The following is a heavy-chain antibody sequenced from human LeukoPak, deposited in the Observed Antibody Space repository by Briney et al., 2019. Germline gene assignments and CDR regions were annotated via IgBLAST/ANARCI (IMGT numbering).Heavy chain of an antibody. J-gene: IGHJ6*02. CDR2: INPNSGGT. V-gene: IGHV1-2*02. CDR3: ARGWEHYYYGMDV. D-gene: IGHD1-26*01. CDR1: GYTFTGYY. Sequence: ASVKVSCKASGYTFTGYYMHWVRQAPGQGLEWMGWINPNSGGTNYAQKFRGRVTMTRDTSISTAYMELSRLRSDDTAVYYCARGWEHYYYGMDVWGQGTTVTVSS.